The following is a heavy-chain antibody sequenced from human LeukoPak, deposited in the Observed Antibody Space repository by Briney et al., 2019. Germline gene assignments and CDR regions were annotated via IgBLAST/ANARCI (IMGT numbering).Heavy chain of an antibody. Sequence: GASVKVSCKTSGYTFSGYHMHWVRQAPGQGLEWMGWINPHTGDTNYTQNFQGRVTMTRDTSISAAYMELSSLRSDDTAVYYCARDRSSSAWYQDYWGQGTLVTVSS. J-gene: IGHJ4*02. D-gene: IGHD6-19*01. V-gene: IGHV1-2*02. CDR1: GYTFSGYH. CDR3: ARDRSSSAWYQDY. CDR2: INPHTGDT.